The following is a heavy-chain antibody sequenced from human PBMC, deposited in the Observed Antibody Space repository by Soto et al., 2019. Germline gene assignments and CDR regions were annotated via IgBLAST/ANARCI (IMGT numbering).Heavy chain of an antibody. CDR1: GGSISSYY. CDR2: IYYSGST. D-gene: IGHD6-13*01. J-gene: IGHJ6*02. V-gene: IGHV4-59*01. Sequence: SETLSLTCTVSGGSISSYYWSWIRQPPGKGLEWIGYIYYSGSTNYNPSLKSRVTISVDTSKNQFSLKLSSVTAADTAVYYCARGTSSSWYHYYHYDRMAVWGQGTTVTGS. CDR3: ARGTSSSWYHYYHYDRMAV.